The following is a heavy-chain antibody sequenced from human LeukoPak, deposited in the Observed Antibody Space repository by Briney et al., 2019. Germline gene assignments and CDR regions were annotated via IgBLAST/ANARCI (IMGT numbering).Heavy chain of an antibody. Sequence: SGGSLRLSCAASGFTFSSYAMSWVRQAPGKGLEWVSGISGSGGSTYYADSVKGRFTISRDNSKNTLYLQMNSLRAEDTAVYYCAKDRGDLGYYFDYWGQGTLVTVSS. CDR1: GFTFSSYA. D-gene: IGHD3-10*01. CDR2: ISGSGGST. J-gene: IGHJ4*02. CDR3: AKDRGDLGYYFDY. V-gene: IGHV3-23*01.